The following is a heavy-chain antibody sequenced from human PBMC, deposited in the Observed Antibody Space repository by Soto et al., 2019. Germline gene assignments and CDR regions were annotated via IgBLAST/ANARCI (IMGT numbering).Heavy chain of an antibody. CDR1: GYTFTSYY. V-gene: IGHV1-46*01. CDR2: INPSLGIT. D-gene: IGHD1-1*01. J-gene: IGHJ6*03. CDR3: ARQLDSYYYYMDV. Sequence: ASVKVSCKASGYTFTSYYMHWVRQAPGQGLEWMGIINPSLGITNYAQKFQGRVTITADKSTSTAYMELSSLRSEDTAVYYCARQLDSYYYYMDVWGKGTTVTVSS.